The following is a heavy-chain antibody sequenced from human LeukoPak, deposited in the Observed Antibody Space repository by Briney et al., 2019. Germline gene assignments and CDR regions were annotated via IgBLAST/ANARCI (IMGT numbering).Heavy chain of an antibody. D-gene: IGHD6-19*01. V-gene: IGHV1-18*01. Sequence: GASVKVSCKASGYTFRNYGITWVRQAPGQGLEWMGWIGTYNGNTVYAQKFQGRVIMTADTSTTTAHMELRSLRSDDTAVYYCARGRLKRVPFTKVAGALDYWGQGTRVTVSS. J-gene: IGHJ4*02. CDR3: ARGRLKRVPFTKVAGALDY. CDR2: IGTYNGNT. CDR1: GYTFRNYG.